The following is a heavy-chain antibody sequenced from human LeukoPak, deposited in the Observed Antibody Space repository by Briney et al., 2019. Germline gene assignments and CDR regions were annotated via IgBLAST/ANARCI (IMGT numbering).Heavy chain of an antibody. Sequence: PSETLSLTCTVSGGSISSSSYYWGWIRQPPGKGLEWIGSIYYSGSTYYNPSLKSRVTISVDTSKNQFSLKLSSVTAADTAVYYCARDQLFGSYGVDWGQGTLVTVSS. D-gene: IGHD1-26*01. J-gene: IGHJ4*02. CDR3: ARDQLFGSYGVD. CDR1: GGSISSSSYY. V-gene: IGHV4-39*07. CDR2: IYYSGST.